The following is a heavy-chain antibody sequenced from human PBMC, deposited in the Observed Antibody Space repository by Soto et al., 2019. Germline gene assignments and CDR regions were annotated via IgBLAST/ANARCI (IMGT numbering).Heavy chain of an antibody. CDR3: ARQAVYYGAGSYIKSPFDY. J-gene: IGHJ4*02. D-gene: IGHD3-10*01. CDR2: IYYTGST. V-gene: IGHV4-39*01. Sequence: PSETLSLTCTGSGGSISSTDYYWGWIRQPPGKGLEWIGSIYYTGSTYFNPSLKSRVTISVDTSKNQFSLKLSSVTAADTALYYCARQAVYYGAGSYIKSPFDYWGQGTLVTGSS. CDR1: GGSISSTDYY.